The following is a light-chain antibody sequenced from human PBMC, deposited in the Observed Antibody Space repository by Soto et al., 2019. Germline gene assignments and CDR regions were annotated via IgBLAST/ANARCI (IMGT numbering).Light chain of an antibody. CDR1: SSDVGGYNY. CDR3: SSYTSSSTLVV. CDR2: DVS. V-gene: IGLV2-14*01. Sequence: QSALTQPASVSGSPGPSITIPCTGTSSDVGGYNYVSWYQQHPGKAPKLMIYDVSNRPAGVSNRFSGSKSGNTASLTISGLQAEDEADYYYSSYTSSSTLVVFGGGTKDTVL. J-gene: IGLJ2*01.